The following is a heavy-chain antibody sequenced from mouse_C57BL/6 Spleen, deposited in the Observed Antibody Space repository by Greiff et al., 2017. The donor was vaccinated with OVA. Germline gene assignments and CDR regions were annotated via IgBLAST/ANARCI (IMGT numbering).Heavy chain of an antibody. J-gene: IGHJ3*01. CDR3: AREKIYDGYYGGFAY. Sequence: QVQLQQPGAELVKPGASVKLSCKASGYTFTSYWMHWVKQRPGQGLEWIGMIHPNSGSTNYNEKFKSKATLTVDKASSTAYMQLSSLTSEDSAVDYCAREKIYDGYYGGFAYWGQGTLVTVSA. CDR2: IHPNSGST. V-gene: IGHV1-64*01. D-gene: IGHD2-3*01. CDR1: GYTFTSYW.